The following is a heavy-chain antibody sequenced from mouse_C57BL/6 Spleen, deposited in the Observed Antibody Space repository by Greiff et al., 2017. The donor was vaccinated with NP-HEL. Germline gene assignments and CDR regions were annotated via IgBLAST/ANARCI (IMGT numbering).Heavy chain of an antibody. CDR1: GYTFTSYD. V-gene: IGHV1-85*01. Sequence: VKLMESGPELVKPGASVKLSCKASGYTFTSYDINWVKQRPGQGLEWIGWIYPRDGSTKYNEKFKGKATLTVDTSSSTAYMELHSLTSEDSAVYFCARSSTAQATWFAYWGQGTLVTVSA. CDR2: IYPRDGST. J-gene: IGHJ3*01. D-gene: IGHD3-2*02. CDR3: ARSSTAQATWFAY.